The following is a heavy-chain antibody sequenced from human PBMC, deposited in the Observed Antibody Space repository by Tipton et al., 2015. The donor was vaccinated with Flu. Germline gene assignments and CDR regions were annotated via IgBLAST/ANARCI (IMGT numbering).Heavy chain of an antibody. CDR3: AKVIPEIVAGLDY. J-gene: IGHJ4*02. V-gene: IGHV3-74*01. Sequence: AVSGFTFSNYWMYWVRQAPGKGLVWVATITNDGSTTYADSVKGRFSIARDNSKDTLYLQMNSLRAEDTAIYYCAKVIPEIVAGLDYWGQGTPVTVPS. D-gene: IGHD5-12*01. CDR1: GFTFSNYW. CDR2: ITNDGST.